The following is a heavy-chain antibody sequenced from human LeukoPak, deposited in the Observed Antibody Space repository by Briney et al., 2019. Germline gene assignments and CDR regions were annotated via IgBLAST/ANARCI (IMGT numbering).Heavy chain of an antibody. CDR3: ARVGYNGWNFEN. CDR2: ISQDVSHK. D-gene: IGHD5-12*01. Sequence: GGSLRLSCAASGFAFSSYWMSWVRQAPGKGLQSVAYISQDVSHKYYVDSVKGRFTISRDNAKNSLHLEMNSLRAEDTALYYCARVGYNGWNFENWGQGTLVTVSS. V-gene: IGHV3-7*01. CDR1: GFAFSSYW. J-gene: IGHJ4*02.